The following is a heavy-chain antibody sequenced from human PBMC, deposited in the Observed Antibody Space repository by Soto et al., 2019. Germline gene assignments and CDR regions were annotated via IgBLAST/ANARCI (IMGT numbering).Heavy chain of an antibody. CDR3: ARAQTIFGVITVFDY. J-gene: IGHJ4*02. V-gene: IGHV4-31*03. Sequence: PSETLSLTCTVSGGSINSGGYYWSWIRQHPGKGLEWIGYIYYSGSTYYNPSLKSRVTISIDTSKNQFSLKLSSVTAADTAVYYCARAQTIFGVITVFDYWGQGTLGTVSS. D-gene: IGHD3-3*01. CDR1: GGSINSGGYY. CDR2: IYYSGST.